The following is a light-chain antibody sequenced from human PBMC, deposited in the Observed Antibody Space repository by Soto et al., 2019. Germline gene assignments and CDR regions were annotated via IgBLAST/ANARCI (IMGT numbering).Light chain of an antibody. CDR2: NAS. CDR1: QSVSGSY. Sequence: EIVLTQSPATLSLSPGERATLSCGASQSVSGSYLAWYQQKPGLAPRLLIYNASSRATGIPGKFSDSSLGTDFTLTISRLEPEDFAGYDCLQFGRFPLSFGGGTKVEIK. V-gene: IGKV3D-20*01. J-gene: IGKJ4*01. CDR3: LQFGRFPLS.